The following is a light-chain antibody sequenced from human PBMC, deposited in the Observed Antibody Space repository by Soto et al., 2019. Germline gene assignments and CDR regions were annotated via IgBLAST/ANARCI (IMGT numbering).Light chain of an antibody. CDR1: QSVSSN. V-gene: IGKV3-15*01. Sequence: MTQSPSTLSASVGDRVTITCRASQSVSSNLAWYQQKPGQAPRLLLYGASTRATGIPARFRGSGSGTEFTLTISRLEPEDFAVYYCQQYADFGQGTRLEIK. J-gene: IGKJ5*01. CDR3: QQYAD. CDR2: GAS.